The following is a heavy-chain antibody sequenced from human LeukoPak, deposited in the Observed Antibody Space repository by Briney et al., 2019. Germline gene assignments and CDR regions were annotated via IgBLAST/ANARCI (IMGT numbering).Heavy chain of an antibody. CDR3: ARDPNYYESSGYYFH. CDR1: GYTFIDYA. D-gene: IGHD3-22*01. Sequence: ASVKVSCKASGYTFIDYAMHWVRQAPGQRLEWMGWINTGNGNTKYAQKFQGRVTITRDTSASTVYMELSSLRSEDTAAYYCARDPNYYESSGYYFHWGQGTLVTVSS. J-gene: IGHJ4*02. V-gene: IGHV1-3*04. CDR2: INTGNGNT.